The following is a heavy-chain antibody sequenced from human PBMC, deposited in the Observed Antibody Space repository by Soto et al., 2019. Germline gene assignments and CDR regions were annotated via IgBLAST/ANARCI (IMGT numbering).Heavy chain of an antibody. Sequence: ETLSLTCTVSGGSISSYYWSWIRQPPGKGLEWIGYIYYSGSTNYNPSLKSRVTISVDTSKNQFSLKLGSVTAADTAVYYCARDNSNYEAWYGMDVWGQGTTVTVSS. CDR2: IYYSGST. J-gene: IGHJ6*02. CDR3: ARDNSNYEAWYGMDV. D-gene: IGHD4-4*01. V-gene: IGHV4-59*01. CDR1: GGSISSYY.